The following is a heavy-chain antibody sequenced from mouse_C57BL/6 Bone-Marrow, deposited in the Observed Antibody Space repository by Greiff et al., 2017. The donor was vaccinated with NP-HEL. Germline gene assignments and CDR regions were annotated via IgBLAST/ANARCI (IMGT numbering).Heavy chain of an antibody. CDR2: IDPEDGET. J-gene: IGHJ3*01. V-gene: IGHV14-2*01. CDR3: ARGKLRLPSY. Sequence: VQLQQSGAELVKPGASVKLSCTASGFDITDYYMHWVKQRTEQGLEWIGRIDPEDGETKYAPKFQGKATITADTSSNTAYLQLSSLTSEDTAVYYCARGKLRLPSYWGQGTLVTVSA. D-gene: IGHD3-2*02. CDR1: GFDITDYY.